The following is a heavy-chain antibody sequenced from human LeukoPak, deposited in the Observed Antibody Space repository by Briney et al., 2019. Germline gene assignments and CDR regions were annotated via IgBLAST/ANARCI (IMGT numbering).Heavy chain of an antibody. J-gene: IGHJ6*03. CDR1: GFTFSSYG. Sequence: GGSLRLSCAASGFTFSSYGMHWVRQAPGKGLEWVAFIRYDGSNKYYADSVKGRFNISRDNSKNTLYLQMNSLRAEDTAVYYCAKPYYDSSSWRSYYYYYMDVWGKGTTVTVSS. V-gene: IGHV3-30*02. D-gene: IGHD3-22*01. CDR3: AKPYYDSSSWRSYYYYYMDV. CDR2: IRYDGSNK.